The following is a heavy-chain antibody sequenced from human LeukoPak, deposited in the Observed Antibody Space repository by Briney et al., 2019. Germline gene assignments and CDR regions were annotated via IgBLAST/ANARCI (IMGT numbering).Heavy chain of an antibody. CDR3: ARDFLFGVPRY. V-gene: IGHV3-7*01. J-gene: IGHJ4*02. Sequence: GGSLRLSCAASGFTFSSYAMHWVRQAPGKGLEWVANINRDGSEKYYGDSVKGRFTISRDNAENSLFLQMNSLRADDTAVYYCARDFLFGVPRYWGQGTLVTVSS. CDR2: INRDGSEK. CDR1: GFTFSSYA. D-gene: IGHD3-3*01.